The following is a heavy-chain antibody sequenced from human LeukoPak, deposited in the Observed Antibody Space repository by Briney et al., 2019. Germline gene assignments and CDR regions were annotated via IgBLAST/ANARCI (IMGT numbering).Heavy chain of an antibody. CDR1: GGSISSGDYY. D-gene: IGHD3-9*01. J-gene: IGHJ6*02. CDR2: IYYSGST. Sequence: SQTLSLTCTVSGGSISSGDYYWSWIRQPPGKALEWIGYIYYSGSTYYNPSLKSRVTISVDTSKNQFSLKLSSVTAADTAVYYCARVRYFDWLGGTDVWGQGTTVTVSS. V-gene: IGHV4-30-4*01. CDR3: ARVRYFDWLGGTDV.